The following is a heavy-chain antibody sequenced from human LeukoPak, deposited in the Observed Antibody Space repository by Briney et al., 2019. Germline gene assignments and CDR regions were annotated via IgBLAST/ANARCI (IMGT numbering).Heavy chain of an antibody. V-gene: IGHV4-31*03. Sequence: SETLSLTCTVSGGSISSGGYYWSWIRQHPGKGLEWIGYIYYSGSTYYNPSLKSRVTISVDTSKNQFSLKLSSVTAADTAVYYCARAPLEMATPFDYWGQGTLVTVSS. D-gene: IGHD5-24*01. CDR1: GGSISSGGYY. CDR2: IYYSGST. CDR3: ARAPLEMATPFDY. J-gene: IGHJ4*02.